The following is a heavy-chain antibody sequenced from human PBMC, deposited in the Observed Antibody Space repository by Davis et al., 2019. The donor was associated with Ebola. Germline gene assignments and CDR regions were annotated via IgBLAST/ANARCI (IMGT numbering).Heavy chain of an antibody. CDR2: INPNSGGT. CDR3: ARGPRFDP. Sequence: ASVKVSCKASGYTFTAHYIHWVRQAPGQGLEWMAWINPNSGGTNYAQKFQGRVTVTRDTSISTAYMELSRLRSDDTAVYYCARGPRFDPWGQGTLVTVSS. V-gene: IGHV1-2*02. CDR1: GYTFTAHY. J-gene: IGHJ5*02.